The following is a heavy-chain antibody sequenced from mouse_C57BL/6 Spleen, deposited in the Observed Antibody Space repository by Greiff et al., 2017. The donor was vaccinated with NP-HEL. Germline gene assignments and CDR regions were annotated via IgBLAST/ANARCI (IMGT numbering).Heavy chain of an antibody. CDR1: GYTFTSYW. V-gene: IGHV1-69*01. CDR2: IDPSDSYT. J-gene: IGHJ3*01. Sequence: VQLQQPGAELVMPGASVKLSCKASGYTFTSYWMHWVKQRPGQGLEWIGEIDPSDSYTNYNQTFKGKSTLPVDKSSSTAYMQLSSLTSEDAAVYYCAGSYYSNPWFAYWGQGTLVTVSA. D-gene: IGHD2-5*01. CDR3: AGSYYSNPWFAY.